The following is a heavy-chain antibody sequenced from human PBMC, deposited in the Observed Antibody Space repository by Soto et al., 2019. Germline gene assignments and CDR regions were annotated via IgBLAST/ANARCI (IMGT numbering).Heavy chain of an antibody. D-gene: IGHD2-8*02. Sequence: PSETLSLTCAVSGGSISSSNWWSWVRQPPGKGLEWIGEIYHSGSTNYNPSLKSRVTISVDKSKNQFSLTLTSVTAADTAVYYCARDSLTGNWFDPWGQGTLVTVSS. CDR3: ARDSLTGNWFDP. CDR2: IYHSGST. J-gene: IGHJ5*02. V-gene: IGHV4-4*02. CDR1: GGSISSSNW.